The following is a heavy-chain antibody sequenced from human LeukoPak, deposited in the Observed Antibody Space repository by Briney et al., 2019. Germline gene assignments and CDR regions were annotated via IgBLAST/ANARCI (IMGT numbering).Heavy chain of an antibody. CDR1: GYTFTGYY. V-gene: IGHV1-2*02. CDR2: INPNSGGT. CDR3: ARDAAHQATVVVSNEPRGTPGAADY. D-gene: IGHD3-22*01. J-gene: IGHJ4*02. Sequence: ASVKVSCKASGYTFTGYYMHWVRQAPGQGLEWMGWINPNSGGTNYAQKFQGRVTMTRDTSISTAYVEVSRLTSDDTAVYYCARDAAHQATVVVSNEPRGTPGAADYWGQGTLVTVSS.